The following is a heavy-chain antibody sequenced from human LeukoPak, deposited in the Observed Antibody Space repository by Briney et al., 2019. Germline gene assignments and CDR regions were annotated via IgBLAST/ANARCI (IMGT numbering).Heavy chain of an antibody. J-gene: IGHJ4*02. D-gene: IGHD3-9*01. V-gene: IGHV1-18*01. CDR2: ISAYNGNT. CDR3: ARGATGVLRYFDWLFEHDY. CDR1: GYTFTSYG. Sequence: GASVKVSCKASGYTFTSYGISWVRQAPGQGLEWMGWISAYNGNTNYAQKLRGRVTMTTDTSTSTAYMELRSLRSDDTAVYYCARGATGVLRYFDWLFEHDYWGQGTLVTVSS.